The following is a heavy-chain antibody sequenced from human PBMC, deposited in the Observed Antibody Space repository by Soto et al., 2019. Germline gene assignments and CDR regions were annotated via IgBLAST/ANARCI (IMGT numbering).Heavy chain of an antibody. D-gene: IGHD5-18*01. CDR1: GFTFSSYG. Sequence: GSLRLSCAASGFTFSSYGMHWVRQAPGKGLEWVAVIWYDGSNKYYADSVKGRFTISRDNSKNTLYLQMNSLRAEDTAVYYCARDISVDTAMAGGYFDYWGQGTLVTVSS. V-gene: IGHV3-33*01. J-gene: IGHJ4*02. CDR2: IWYDGSNK. CDR3: ARDISVDTAMAGGYFDY.